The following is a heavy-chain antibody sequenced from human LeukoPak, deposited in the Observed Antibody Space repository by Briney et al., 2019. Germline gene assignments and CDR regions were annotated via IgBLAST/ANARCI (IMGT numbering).Heavy chain of an antibody. Sequence: PGGSLRLSCAASGFSVSNNYMNWVRQASGKGLEWVSVMHRDGRAFYADSVKGRFTISRDKSKNMFYLQMDSLRAEDTAVYYCARDPDDRSGLDAFETWGQGTKVTVS. D-gene: IGHD3-22*01. CDR1: GFSVSNNY. CDR3: ARDPDDRSGLDAFET. V-gene: IGHV3-53*01. J-gene: IGHJ3*02. CDR2: MHRDGRA.